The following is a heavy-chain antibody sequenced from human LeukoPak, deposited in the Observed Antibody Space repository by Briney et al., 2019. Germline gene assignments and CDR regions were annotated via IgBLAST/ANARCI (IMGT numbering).Heavy chain of an antibody. CDR1: GGSISSYY. CDR3: ARHGPPAPGVDV. V-gene: IGHV4-59*08. Sequence: PSETLSLTCTVAGGSISSYYWSWLRQPPGKGLEWIGYIYYSGSTNYNPSLKGRVTISVDTSKNQFSLKLSSVTAADTAVYYCARHGPPAPGVDVWGQGTTVTVSS. D-gene: IGHD3-10*01. J-gene: IGHJ6*02. CDR2: IYYSGST.